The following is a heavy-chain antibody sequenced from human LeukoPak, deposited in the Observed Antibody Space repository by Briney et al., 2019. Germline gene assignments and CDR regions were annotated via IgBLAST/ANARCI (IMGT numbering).Heavy chain of an antibody. CDR1: GFIFSSYN. CDR3: AFGHDDGDYEMYYYMDV. D-gene: IGHD4-17*01. Sequence: PGGSLRLSCAVSGFIFSSYNMNWVRQAPGKGLEWVSSISRSGSYIYYADSVKGRFTISRDNAKNSLYLQMNSLKAEDTAVYYCAFGHDDGDYEMYYYMDVWGKGTTITVSS. CDR2: ISRSGSYI. V-gene: IGHV3-21*06. J-gene: IGHJ6*03.